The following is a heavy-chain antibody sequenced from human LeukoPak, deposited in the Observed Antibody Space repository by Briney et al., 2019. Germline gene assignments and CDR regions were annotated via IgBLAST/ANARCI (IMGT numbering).Heavy chain of an antibody. Sequence: SETLSLTCPISGGSFSGYYWSWIRQPPGKGLEWIWEINHSGSSNYNPSLKSRITISVDTSKNQFSLRLSSMTAADTAVYYCARVGVDSSGYYYVNAFDIWGQGTMVTVSS. CDR3: ARVGVDSSGYYYVNAFDI. CDR2: INHSGSS. D-gene: IGHD3-22*01. CDR1: GGSFSGYY. J-gene: IGHJ3*02. V-gene: IGHV4-34*01.